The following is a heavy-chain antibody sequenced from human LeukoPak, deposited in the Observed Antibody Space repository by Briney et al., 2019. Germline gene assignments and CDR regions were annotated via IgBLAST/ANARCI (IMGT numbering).Heavy chain of an antibody. CDR2: FYTGGDK. Sequence: PGGSLRLSCAVSGFSVSDKYMSWVRQAPGKGLEWVSVFYTGGDKYYAAFVKGRFTISRDNSNNMVFLQMNSLTVEDTALYYCAGGQMLTSGGFDNWGQGTLVTVSS. CDR3: AGGQMLTSGGFDN. CDR1: GFSVSDKY. D-gene: IGHD6-19*01. J-gene: IGHJ4*02. V-gene: IGHV3-53*01.